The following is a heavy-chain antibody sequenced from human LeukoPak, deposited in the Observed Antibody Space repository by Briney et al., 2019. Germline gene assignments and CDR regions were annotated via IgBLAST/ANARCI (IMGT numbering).Heavy chain of an antibody. CDR1: GFTFSSYA. D-gene: IGHD5-18*01. Sequence: GGSLILSCAASGFTFSSYAMSWVRQAPGKGLEWVSAISGSGGSTYYADSVKGRFTISRDNSKNTLYLQMNSLRAEDTAVYYCAKGGYSYGHYYYYYYMDVWGKGTTVTVSS. V-gene: IGHV3-23*01. J-gene: IGHJ6*03. CDR3: AKGGYSYGHYYYYYYMDV. CDR2: ISGSGGST.